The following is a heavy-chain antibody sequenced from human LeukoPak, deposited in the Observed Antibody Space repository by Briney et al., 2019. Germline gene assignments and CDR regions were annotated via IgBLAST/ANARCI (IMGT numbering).Heavy chain of an antibody. CDR2: ISYDGSNK. V-gene: IGHV3-30*18. CDR3: AKGGSSGPDY. CDR1: GFTFSSYG. Sequence: GGSLRLSCAASGFTFSSYGMHWVRQAPGKGLEWVAVISYDGSNKYYADSVKGRFTISRDNSKNTLYLQMNSLRAEDTAVYYCAKGGSSGPDYWGQGTLVTVSS. J-gene: IGHJ4*02. D-gene: IGHD1-26*01.